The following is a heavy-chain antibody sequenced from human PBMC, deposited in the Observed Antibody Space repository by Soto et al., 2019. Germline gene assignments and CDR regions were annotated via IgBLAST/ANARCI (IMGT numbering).Heavy chain of an antibody. J-gene: IGHJ6*02. D-gene: IGHD2-21*01. CDR2: INWDDDK. CDR1: GFSISTTGTC. CDR3: ARILAGPYYFFAMDV. Sequence: SGPTLVNPTQTLTLTCTLSGFSISTTGTCVTWIRQPPGKALEWLARINWDDDKYYNRSLKTRLTISKDTSRNQVVLTMTNMDPVDTATYYCARILAGPYYFFAMDVWGQGTKVTVS. V-gene: IGHV2-70*11.